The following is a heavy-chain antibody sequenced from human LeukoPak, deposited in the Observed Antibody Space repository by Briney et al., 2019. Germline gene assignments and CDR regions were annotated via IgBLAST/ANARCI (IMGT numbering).Heavy chain of an antibody. V-gene: IGHV1-2*02. D-gene: IGHD6-25*01. J-gene: IGHJ4*02. CDR2: INPKNDGT. Sequence: ASVKVSCKASGYTFTCHCMHWVRQAPGQGLEWMGWINPKNDGTNYAQKFQGRVTMTRDTSTGTVYMELSRLTSDDTAVYYCARSLYIAAAPGGFDYWGQGTLVTVSS. CDR3: ARSLYIAAAPGGFDY. CDR1: GYTFTCHC.